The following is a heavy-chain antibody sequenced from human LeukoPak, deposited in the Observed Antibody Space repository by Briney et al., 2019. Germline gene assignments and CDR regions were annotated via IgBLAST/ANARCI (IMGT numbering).Heavy chain of an antibody. J-gene: IGHJ4*02. Sequence: PGRSLRLSCAASGFTFSSYGMHWVRQAPGKGLEWVAVIWYDGSDKYYADSVKGRFTISRDNAKNSLYLQMNSLRAEDTAVHYCARGKYSSGWFDYWGQGTLVTVSS. CDR1: GFTFSSYG. D-gene: IGHD6-19*01. CDR2: IWYDGSDK. CDR3: ARGKYSSGWFDY. V-gene: IGHV3-33*01.